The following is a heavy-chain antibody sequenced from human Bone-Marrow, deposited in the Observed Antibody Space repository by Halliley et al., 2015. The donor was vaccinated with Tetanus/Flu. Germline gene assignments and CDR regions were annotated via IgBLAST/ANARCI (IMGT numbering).Heavy chain of an antibody. V-gene: IGHV4-30-2*01. J-gene: IGHJ3*01. CDR3: ARGTLLDPFDV. CDR1: GGSISGDYS. Sequence: TLSLTFSISGGSISGDYSWSWIRQPPGKGLEGIGYIYHTGNSYYNPSLTSRLTISIERPKNQISLKLTSVTAADTAVYYCARGTLLDPFDVWGPGTRVTLSS. CDR2: IYHTGNS. D-gene: IGHD3-9*01.